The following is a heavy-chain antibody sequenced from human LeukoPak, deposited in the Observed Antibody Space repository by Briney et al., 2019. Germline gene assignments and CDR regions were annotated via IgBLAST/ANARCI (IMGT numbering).Heavy chain of an antibody. V-gene: IGHV3-66*02. Sequence: GGSLRLSCAASGFTVSSNYMSWVRQAPGKGLEWVSVIYSGGSTYYADSVKGRFTISRDNSTNTLYLQMNSLRAEDTAVYYCAGESGRSSLAFDYWGQGTLVTVSS. CDR2: IYSGGST. CDR1: GFTVSSNY. J-gene: IGHJ4*02. D-gene: IGHD6-6*01. CDR3: AGESGRSSLAFDY.